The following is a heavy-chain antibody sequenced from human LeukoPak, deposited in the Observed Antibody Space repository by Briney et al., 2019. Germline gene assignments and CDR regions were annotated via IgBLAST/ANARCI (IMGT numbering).Heavy chain of an antibody. D-gene: IGHD6-6*01. CDR3: ARGWDSSSNWFDP. CDR2: IITILGIA. Sequence: SVKVSCTASGGTFSSYAISWVRQAPGQGLEWMGRIITILGIANYAQKFQGRVTITADKSTSTAYMELSSLRSEDTAVYYCARGWDSSSNWFDPWGQGTLVTVSS. J-gene: IGHJ5*02. CDR1: GGTFSSYA. V-gene: IGHV1-69*04.